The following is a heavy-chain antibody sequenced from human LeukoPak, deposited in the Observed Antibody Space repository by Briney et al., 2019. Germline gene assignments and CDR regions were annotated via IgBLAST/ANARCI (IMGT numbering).Heavy chain of an antibody. CDR2: IYSGGST. Sequence: GGSLRLSCAASGLTVSSNYMSWVRQAPGKGLEWVSVIYSGGSTYYADSVKGRFTISRDNSKNTLYLQMNSLRAEDTAVYYCARDSYYGSGSQSGYYYYYMDVWGKGTTVTISS. CDR3: ARDSYYGSGSQSGYYYYYMDV. J-gene: IGHJ6*03. V-gene: IGHV3-66*01. D-gene: IGHD3-10*01. CDR1: GLTVSSNY.